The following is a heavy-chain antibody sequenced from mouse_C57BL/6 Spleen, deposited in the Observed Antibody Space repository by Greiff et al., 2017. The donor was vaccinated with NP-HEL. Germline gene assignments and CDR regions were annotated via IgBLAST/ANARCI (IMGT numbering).Heavy chain of an antibody. J-gene: IGHJ2*01. D-gene: IGHD2-4*01. CDR3: ARGHYDYDHCFDY. V-gene: IGHV1-61*01. CDR1: GYTFTSYW. CDR2: IYPSDSET. Sequence: QVQLQQPGAELVRPGSSVKLSCKASGYTFTSYWMDWVKQRPGQGLEWIGNIYPSDSETHYNQKFKDKATLTVDKSSSTAYMQLSSLTSEDSAVYYCARGHYDYDHCFDYWGQGTTLTVSS.